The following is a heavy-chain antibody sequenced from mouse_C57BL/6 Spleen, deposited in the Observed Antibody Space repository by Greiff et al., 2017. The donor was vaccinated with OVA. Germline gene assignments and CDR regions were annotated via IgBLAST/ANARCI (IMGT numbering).Heavy chain of an antibody. D-gene: IGHD3-1*01. CDR1: GYSITSGYY. CDR2: ISYDGSN. CDR3: ARDLGEFYAMDY. V-gene: IGHV3-6*01. J-gene: IGHJ4*01. Sequence: EVKLLESGPGLVKPSQSLSLTCSVTGYSITSGYYWNWIRQFPGNKLEWMGYISYDGSNNYNPSLKNRISITRDTSKNQFFLKLNSVTTEDTATYYCARDLGEFYAMDYWGQGTSVTVSS.